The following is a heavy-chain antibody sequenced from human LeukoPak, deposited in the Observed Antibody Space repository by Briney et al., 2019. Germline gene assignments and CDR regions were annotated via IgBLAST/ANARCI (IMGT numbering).Heavy chain of an antibody. CDR1: GGSISSSSYY. CDR2: IYYSGST. V-gene: IGHV4-39*01. J-gene: IGHJ4*02. CDR3: GRLGSFFSSPTCYIPFAY. Sequence: PSETLSLTCTVSGGSISSSSYYWGWIRQPPGKGLEWIGSIYYSGSTYYNPSLKSRVTISVDTSKNQFSLKLSSVTAADTAVYYCGRLGSFFSSPTCYIPFAYGAREPLVPVPS. D-gene: IGHD2-2*02.